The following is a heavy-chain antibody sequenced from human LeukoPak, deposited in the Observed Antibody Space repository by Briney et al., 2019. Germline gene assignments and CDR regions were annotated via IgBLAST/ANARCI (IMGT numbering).Heavy chain of an antibody. CDR3: ARFDSSGGGFDY. V-gene: IGHV4-31*03. Sequence: PSQTLSLTCTVSGGSISSDGYYWSWIRQHPGKGLEWIGYIYYSGSTYYNPSLKSRVTISVDTSKNQFSLKLSSVTAADTAVYYCARFDSSGGGFDYWGQGTLVTVSS. CDR1: GGSISSDGYY. D-gene: IGHD3-22*01. CDR2: IYYSGST. J-gene: IGHJ4*02.